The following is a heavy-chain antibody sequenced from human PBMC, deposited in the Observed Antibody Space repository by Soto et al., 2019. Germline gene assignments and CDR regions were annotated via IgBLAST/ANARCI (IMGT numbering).Heavy chain of an antibody. CDR1: GYTFTSYY. D-gene: IGHD2-15*01. J-gene: IGHJ5*02. CDR2: INPSGGST. Sequence: ASVKVSCKASGYTFTSYYMHWVRQAPGQGLEWMGIINPSGGSTSYAQKFQGRVTMTRDTSTSTVYMELSSLRSEDTAVYYCARRYCSGGSCYRWFDPWGQGTLVTVS. V-gene: IGHV1-46*01. CDR3: ARRYCSGGSCYRWFDP.